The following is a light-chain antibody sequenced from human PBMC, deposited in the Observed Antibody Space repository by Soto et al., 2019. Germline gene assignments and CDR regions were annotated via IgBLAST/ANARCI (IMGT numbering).Light chain of an antibody. CDR1: SGYSNYK. V-gene: IGLV9-49*02. CDR2: VGTGGIVG. J-gene: IGLJ2*01. CDR3: GADHGSGSNFVE. Sequence: QSVLTQPPSASASLGASVTLTCTLSSGYSNYKVDWYQQRPGKGPRFVMRVGTGGIVGSKGDGIPDRFSVLGSGLNRYLTIKNIQEEDESDYHCGADHGSGSNFVEFGGRTKLTVL.